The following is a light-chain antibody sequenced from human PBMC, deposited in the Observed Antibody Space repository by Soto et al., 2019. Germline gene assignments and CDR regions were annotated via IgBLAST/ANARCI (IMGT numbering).Light chain of an antibody. J-gene: IGLJ1*01. CDR2: EVS. CDR1: SSGVGGYNY. V-gene: IGLV2-14*01. CDR3: SSYTSSSTLV. Sequence: QSVLTQPASVSGSPGQSITISCTGTSSGVGGYNYVSWYQQRPGKAPKLMIYEVSNRPSGVSNRFSGSKSGNTASLTISGLQAEDEADYYCSSYTSSSTLVFGTGTKLTVL.